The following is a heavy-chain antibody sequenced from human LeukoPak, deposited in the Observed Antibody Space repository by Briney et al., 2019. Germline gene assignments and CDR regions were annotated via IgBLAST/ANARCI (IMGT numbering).Heavy chain of an antibody. CDR1: GFTFSSYA. CDR2: ISYDGSNK. D-gene: IGHD6-19*01. Sequence: QPGGSLRLSCAASGFTFSSYAMHWVRQAPGKGLEWVAVISYDGSNKYYADSVKGRFTISRDNSKNTLYLQVNSLRAEDTAVYYCARVPSYSSGWFFDYWGQGTLVTVSS. J-gene: IGHJ4*02. CDR3: ARVPSYSSGWFFDY. V-gene: IGHV3-30-3*01.